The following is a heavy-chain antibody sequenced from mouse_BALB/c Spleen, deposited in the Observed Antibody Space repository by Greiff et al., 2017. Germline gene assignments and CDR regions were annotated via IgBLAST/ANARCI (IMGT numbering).Heavy chain of an antibody. V-gene: IGHV1-77*01. Sequence: QVQLKQSGAELARPGASVKLSCKASGYTFTDYYINWVKQRTGQGLEWIGEIYPGSGNTYYNEKFKGKATLTADKSSSTAYMQLSSLTSEDSAVYFCARSSSYAMDYWGQGTSVTVSS. J-gene: IGHJ4*01. CDR2: IYPGSGNT. CDR3: ARSSSYAMDY. CDR1: GYTFTDYY.